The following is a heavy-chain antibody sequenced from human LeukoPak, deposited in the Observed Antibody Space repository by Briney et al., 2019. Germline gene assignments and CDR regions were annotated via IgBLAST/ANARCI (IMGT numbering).Heavy chain of an antibody. D-gene: IGHD3-22*01. V-gene: IGHV4-39*07. CDR2: IYHSGST. Sequence: SETLSLTCSVSGGSISSGSYYWGWIRQPPGKGLEWIGSIYHSGSTYYNPSLKSRVTISVDTSKNQFSLKLSSVTAADTAVYYCATTYYYDSSGYYYLWGQGTLVTVSS. CDR3: ATTYYYDSSGYYYL. CDR1: GGSISSGSYY. J-gene: IGHJ4*02.